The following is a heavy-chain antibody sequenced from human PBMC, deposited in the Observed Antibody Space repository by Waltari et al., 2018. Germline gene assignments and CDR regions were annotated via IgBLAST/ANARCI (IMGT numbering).Heavy chain of an antibody. V-gene: IGHV4-59*01. CDR2: IYYSGST. D-gene: IGHD3-22*01. Sequence: QVQLQESGPGLVKPSETLSLTCTVSGGSISSYYWSWIRPPPGKGLEWIGYIYYSGSTNYNPSLKSRVTISVDTSKNQFSLKLSSVTAADTAVYYCAGGNDSSGYYYPNFDYWGQGTLVTVSS. J-gene: IGHJ4*02. CDR3: AGGNDSSGYYYPNFDY. CDR1: GGSISSYY.